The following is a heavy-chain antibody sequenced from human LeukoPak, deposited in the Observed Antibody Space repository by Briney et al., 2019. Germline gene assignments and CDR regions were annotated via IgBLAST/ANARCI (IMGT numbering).Heavy chain of an antibody. CDR1: GFTVSSNY. J-gene: IGHJ4*02. CDR3: ARVASGSYYYPFDY. D-gene: IGHD1-26*01. V-gene: IGHV3-53*01. Sequence: GGSLRLSCAASGFTVSSNYMSWVRQAPGKGLEWVSVIYSGGSTYYADSVKGRFTISRDNSKNTLYLQMNSLRAEDTAVHYCARVASGSYYYPFDYWGQGTLVTVSS. CDR2: IYSGGST.